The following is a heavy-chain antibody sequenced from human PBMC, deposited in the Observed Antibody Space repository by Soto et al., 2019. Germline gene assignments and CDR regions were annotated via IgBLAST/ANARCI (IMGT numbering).Heavy chain of an antibody. V-gene: IGHV4-61*01. Sequence: PSETLSLTCTVSGGSVSSGSYYWSWIRQPPGKGLEWIGYIYYSGSTNYNPSLKSRVTISVDTSKNQFSLKLSSVTAADTAVYYCARGHSSSWFYYWGQGTLVTVSS. CDR1: GGSVSSGSYY. CDR3: ARGHSSSWFYY. J-gene: IGHJ4*02. D-gene: IGHD6-13*01. CDR2: IYYSGST.